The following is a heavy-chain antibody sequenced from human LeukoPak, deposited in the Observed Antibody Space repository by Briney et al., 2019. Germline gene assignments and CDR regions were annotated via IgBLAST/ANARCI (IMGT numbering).Heavy chain of an antibody. V-gene: IGHV4-59*01. CDR2: IYYSGST. D-gene: IGHD3-22*01. CDR3: AREDSSGYYYFDY. J-gene: IGHJ4*02. Sequence: PSETLSLTRTVSGGSISSYYWSWIRQPPGKGLEWIGYIYYSGSTNYNPSLKSRVTISVDTSKNQFSLKLSSVTAADTAVYYCAREDSSGYYYFDYWGQGTLVTVSS. CDR1: GGSISSYY.